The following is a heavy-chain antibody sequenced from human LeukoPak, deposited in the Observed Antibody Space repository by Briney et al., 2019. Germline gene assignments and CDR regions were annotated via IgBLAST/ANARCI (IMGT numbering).Heavy chain of an antibody. CDR1: GFTFRTYA. J-gene: IGHJ4*02. CDR2: ISGGGGST. Sequence: GGSLRLSCAASGFTFRTYAMTWVRQAPGKGLEWVSAISGGGGSTYYADSVKGRFTISRDNSKNSLYLQMITLRAEDTAVYYCAKDRYCGGGTCYWSYFDYWGQGTLVTVSS. CDR3: AKDRYCGGGTCYWSYFDY. V-gene: IGHV3-23*01. D-gene: IGHD2-15*01.